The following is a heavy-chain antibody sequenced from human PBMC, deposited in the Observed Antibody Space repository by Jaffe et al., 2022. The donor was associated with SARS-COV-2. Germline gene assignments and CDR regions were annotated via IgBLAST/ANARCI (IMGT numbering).Heavy chain of an antibody. J-gene: IGHJ4*02. D-gene: IGHD3-9*01. CDR1: GFTFSDHY. CDR3: ARLAEDTGDYRPYDY. CDR2: GGNKASMYTT. V-gene: IGHV3-72*01. Sequence: EVQLVESGGGLVQPGGSLRLSCAVSGFTFSDHYMDWVRQAPGKGLEWVGRGGNKASMYTTEYAASVKGRFTVSRDDSKNSLYLQMNSLKSEDTAVYYCARLAEDTGDYRPYDYWGQGTLVTVSS.